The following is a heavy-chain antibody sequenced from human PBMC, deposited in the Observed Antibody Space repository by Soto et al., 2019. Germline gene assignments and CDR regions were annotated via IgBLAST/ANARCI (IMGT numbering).Heavy chain of an antibody. CDR2: TYYRSKWYN. D-gene: IGHD3-10*01. CDR3: ARHYGSGSDAARYYYYGMDV. Sequence: SQTLSLTCAISGDSVSSNSAAWNWIRQSPSRGLEWLGRTYYRSKWYNDYAVSVKSRITINPDTSKNQFSLQLNSVTPEDTAVYYCARHYGSGSDAARYYYYGMDVWGQGTTVTVSS. V-gene: IGHV6-1*01. J-gene: IGHJ6*02. CDR1: GDSVSSNSAA.